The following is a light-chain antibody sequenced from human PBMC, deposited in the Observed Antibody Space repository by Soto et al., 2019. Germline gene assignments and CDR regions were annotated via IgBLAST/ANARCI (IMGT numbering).Light chain of an antibody. Sequence: QSLLTLPPSVSGAPGQRVTIACTGSISNIGAGYDVHWYQQRPGTAPKLLIFGNINRPSGVPDRFSGSKSGTSASLAITGLQAEDEGDYYCQSYDSTLSARYVFGTGTKVTVL. J-gene: IGLJ1*01. CDR2: GNI. CDR1: ISNIGAGYD. V-gene: IGLV1-40*01. CDR3: QSYDSTLSARYV.